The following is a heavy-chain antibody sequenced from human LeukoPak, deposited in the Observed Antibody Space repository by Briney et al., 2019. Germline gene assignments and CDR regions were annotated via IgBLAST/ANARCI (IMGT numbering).Heavy chain of an antibody. V-gene: IGHV4-4*09. Sequence: SETLSLTCTVSGVSMSAYQWSWVRQSPEKGLEWIGCINTKGEASYNPSLKGRVTTSVDTPKSQFSLRLTSVTAADTAVYYCATSNDAKIAPFDHWGQGAPVTVSS. D-gene: IGHD2-21*01. CDR2: INTKGEA. CDR1: GVSMSAYQ. J-gene: IGHJ4*02. CDR3: ATSNDAKIAPFDH.